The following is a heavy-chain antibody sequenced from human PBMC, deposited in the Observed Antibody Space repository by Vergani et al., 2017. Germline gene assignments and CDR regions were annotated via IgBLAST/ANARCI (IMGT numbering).Heavy chain of an antibody. Sequence: QVQLVQSGAEVKKSGASVKVSCKTSGYTFSNYYMHWVRQAPGQGLEWMGIINPSGGHTNYAQKFQGRVTMTRDTSISTAYMELSRLRSDDTAVYYCARGGRGDGYHYLFDYWGQGTLVTVSS. D-gene: IGHD5-24*01. CDR2: INPSGGHT. CDR1: GYTFSNYY. V-gene: IGHV1-2*02. CDR3: ARGGRGDGYHYLFDY. J-gene: IGHJ4*02.